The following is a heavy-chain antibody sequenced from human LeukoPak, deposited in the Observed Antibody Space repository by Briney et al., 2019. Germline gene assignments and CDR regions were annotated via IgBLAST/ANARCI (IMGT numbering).Heavy chain of an antibody. J-gene: IGHJ5*02. D-gene: IGHD2-2*01. CDR2: FDPEDGET. V-gene: IGHV1-24*01. CDR3: ATNRIVVVPAAMWGGWFDP. CDR1: GYTLTELS. Sequence: GASVKVSCKVSGYTLTELSMHWVGQAPGKGLEWMRGFDPEDGETIYAQKFQGRVTMTEDTSTDTAYMELSSLRSEDTAVYYCATNRIVVVPAAMWGGWFDPWGQGTLVTVSS.